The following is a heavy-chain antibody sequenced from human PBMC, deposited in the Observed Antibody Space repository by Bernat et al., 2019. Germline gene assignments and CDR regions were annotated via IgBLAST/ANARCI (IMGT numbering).Heavy chain of an antibody. CDR1: GFTFSDYS. D-gene: IGHD4-11*01. J-gene: IGHJ4*02. Sequence: EVQLVESGGGLVQPGGSLRLSCAASGFTFSDYSMNRVRQAPGKGLEWVSYISSSSSAMYYADSVKGRFTISRDNAKNSLYLHMNSLRDEDTAVYYCARIRGASNYDGWGQGTLVTVSS. CDR2: ISSSSSAM. CDR3: ARIRGASNYDG. V-gene: IGHV3-48*02.